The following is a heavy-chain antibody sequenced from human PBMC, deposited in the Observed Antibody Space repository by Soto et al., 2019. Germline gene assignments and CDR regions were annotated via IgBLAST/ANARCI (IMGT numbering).Heavy chain of an antibody. CDR2: ISAYNGST. CDR3: ARGNTYYDFWSGPRDYYGMDV. J-gene: IGHJ6*02. D-gene: IGHD3-3*01. V-gene: IGHV1-18*01. CDR1: GYTFTSYG. Sequence: GASVKFSCKASGYTFTSYGISWVRQAPGQGLEWMGWISAYNGSTNYAQKLQGRVTMTTDTSTSTAYMELRSLRSDDTAVYYCARGNTYYDFWSGPRDYYGMDVWGQGTTVTVSS.